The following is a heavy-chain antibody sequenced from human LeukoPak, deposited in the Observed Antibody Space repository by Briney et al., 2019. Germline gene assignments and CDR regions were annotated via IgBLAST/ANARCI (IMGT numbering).Heavy chain of an antibody. J-gene: IGHJ2*01. CDR1: GGSISSGGYY. CDR2: IYYSGST. Sequence: SQTLSLTCTVSGGSISSGGYYWSWIRQHPGKGLEWIGYIYYSGSTYYNPSLKSRVTMSVDTSKNQFSLKLSSVTAADTAVYYCARIPPSHWYFDLWGRGTLVTVSS. V-gene: IGHV4-31*03. CDR3: ARIPPSHWYFDL. D-gene: IGHD1-14*01.